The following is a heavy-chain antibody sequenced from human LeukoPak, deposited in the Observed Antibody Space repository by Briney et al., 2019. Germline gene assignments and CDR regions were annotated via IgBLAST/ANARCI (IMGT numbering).Heavy chain of an antibody. V-gene: IGHV4-59*01. CDR2: IYYSGST. CDR1: GGSISSYY. Sequence: SETLSLTCTVSGGSISSYYWSWIRQPPGKGLEWIEYIYYSGSTNYNPSLKSRVTISVDTSKNQFSLKLSSVTAADTAVYYCARAPSRGPNLRIFGYWGQGTLVTVSS. D-gene: IGHD1-14*01. J-gene: IGHJ4*02. CDR3: ARAPSRGPNLRIFGY.